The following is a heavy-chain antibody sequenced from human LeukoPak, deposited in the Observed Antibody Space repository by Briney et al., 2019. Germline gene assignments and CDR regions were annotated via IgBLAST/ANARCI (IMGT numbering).Heavy chain of an antibody. CDR3: ARDSYQCSGGSCYGGFFDF. CDR1: GFTFTSYA. D-gene: IGHD2-15*01. Sequence: PGGSLRLSCAASGFTFTSYAMHWVRQAPGKGLEWVTSLSYDGSDKFYADSVKGRFTISRDNSKSTLYLQVNSLRVGDTAVYYCARDSYQCSGGSCYGGFFDFWGQGTLVTVSS. V-gene: IGHV3-30*04. CDR2: LSYDGSDK. J-gene: IGHJ4*02.